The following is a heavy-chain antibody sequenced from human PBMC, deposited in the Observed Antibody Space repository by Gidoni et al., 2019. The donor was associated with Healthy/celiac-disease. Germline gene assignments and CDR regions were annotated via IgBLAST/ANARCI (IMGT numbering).Heavy chain of an antibody. Sequence: QVQLVQSGAEVKKPGSSVKVSCKASGGTSSSYAISWVRQAPGQGLEWMGGIIPIVGTANYAQKFQGRVTITADESTSSAYMELSSLRSEDTAVYYCWARADTAMPNFDYWGQGTLVTVSS. CDR3: WARADTAMPNFDY. CDR1: GGTSSSYA. D-gene: IGHD5-18*01. CDR2: IIPIVGTA. V-gene: IGHV1-69*01. J-gene: IGHJ4*02.